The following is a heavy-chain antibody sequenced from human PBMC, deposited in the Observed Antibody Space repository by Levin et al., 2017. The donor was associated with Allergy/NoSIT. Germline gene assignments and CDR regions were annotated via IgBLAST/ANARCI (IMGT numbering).Heavy chain of an antibody. CDR2: IGASFST. CDR3: ARDGVRLRFLDNLNWFDP. Sequence: LSLPCAASGFTFSDYAMNWVRQAPGKGLEWVSGIGASFSTHYADSVKGRFTISRDNSKNTLYLQMNSLRAEDTAVYYCARDGVRLRFLDNLNWFDPWGQGTLVTVSS. CDR1: GFTFSDYA. D-gene: IGHD3-3*01. V-gene: IGHV3-23*01. J-gene: IGHJ5*02.